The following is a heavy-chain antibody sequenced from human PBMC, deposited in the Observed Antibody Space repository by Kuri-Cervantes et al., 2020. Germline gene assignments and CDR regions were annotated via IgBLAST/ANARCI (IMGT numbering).Heavy chain of an antibody. V-gene: IGHV4-34*01. Sequence: SETLSLTCAVYGGSFSGYFWTWIRQPPGKGLEWIGYIHYSGSTYYNPSLKSRVIISVDMSKNQFSLKLSSVTAADTAVYYCARAYRYCSSTSRYLDYWGQGTLVTVSS. CDR2: IHYSGST. CDR3: ARAYRYCSSTSRYLDY. D-gene: IGHD2-2*01. J-gene: IGHJ4*02. CDR1: GGSFSGYF.